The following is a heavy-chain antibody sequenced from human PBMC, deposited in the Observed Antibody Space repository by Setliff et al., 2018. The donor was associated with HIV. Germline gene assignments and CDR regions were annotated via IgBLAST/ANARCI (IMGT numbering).Heavy chain of an antibody. J-gene: IGHJ3*02. D-gene: IGHD2-15*01. CDR1: GGSVSTSSYS. CDR2: IYHTGKT. V-gene: IGHV4-39*01. CDR3: GRVAGYCAPSRCYGYNAFDI. Sequence: SETLSLTCTVSGGSVSTSSYSWGWIRQPPEKGLEWIGTIYHTGKTDYNSSLNSRVTIAVDTSKDQFSLNLSTVTAADTAVYYCGRVAGYCAPSRCYGYNAFDIWGPGTMVTVSS.